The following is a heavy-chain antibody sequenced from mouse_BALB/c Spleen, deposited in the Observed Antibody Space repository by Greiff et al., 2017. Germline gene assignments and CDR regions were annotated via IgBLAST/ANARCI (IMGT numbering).Heavy chain of an antibody. V-gene: IGHV1-5*01. CDR3: TRSGYGYDGFDY. CDR1: GYSFTSYW. CDR2: IYPGNSDT. J-gene: IGHJ2*01. Sequence: VQLQQSGTVLARPGASVKMSCKASGYSFTSYWMHWVKQRPGQGLEWIGAIYPGNSDTSYNQKFKGKAKLTAGTSASTAYMELSSLTNEDSAVYYCTRSGYGYDGFDYWGQGTTLTVSS. D-gene: IGHD2-2*01.